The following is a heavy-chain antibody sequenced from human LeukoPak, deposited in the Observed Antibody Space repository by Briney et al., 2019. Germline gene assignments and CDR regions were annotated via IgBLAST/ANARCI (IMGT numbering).Heavy chain of an antibody. V-gene: IGHV3-9*01. CDR3: AKGLGGTKVATPGDY. CDR2: ISWNSGSI. D-gene: IGHD5-12*01. J-gene: IGHJ4*02. Sequence: PGRSLRLSCAASGFTFDDYAMHWVRQAPGKGLEWVSGISWNSGSIGYADSVKGRFTISRDNAKNSLYLQMNSLRAEDTALYYCAKGLGGTKVATPGDYWGQGTLVTVSS. CDR1: GFTFDDYA.